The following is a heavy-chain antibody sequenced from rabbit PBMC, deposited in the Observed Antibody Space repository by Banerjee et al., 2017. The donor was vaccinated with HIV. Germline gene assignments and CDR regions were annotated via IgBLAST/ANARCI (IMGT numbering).Heavy chain of an antibody. D-gene: IGHD4-1*01. V-gene: IGHV1S45*01. J-gene: IGHJ6*01. CDR1: GFSFSNKYV. CDR3: ARGISAWGISGMDL. CDR2: INSSSGNT. Sequence: QEQLEESGGDLVKPEGSLTLTCTASGFSFSNKYVMCWVRQAPGKGLEWIACINSSSGNTVYATWAKGRFTISKTSSTTVTLQMTSLTAADTATYFCARGISAWGISGMDLWGPGTLVTVS.